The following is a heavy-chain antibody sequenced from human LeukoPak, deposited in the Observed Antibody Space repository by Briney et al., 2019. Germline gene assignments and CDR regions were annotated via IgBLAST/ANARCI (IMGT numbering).Heavy chain of an antibody. CDR2: ITGGGDTT. D-gene: IGHD2-15*01. Sequence: PGGSLRLSCAASGFTFSGYAMTWVRQATGKGLEWVSSITGGGDTTYYADSVRGRFTISRDNSKNTLSVQMNSLRAEDTAVYYCAKQRSEVVVAATNYWGQGTLVTVSS. J-gene: IGHJ4*02. V-gene: IGHV3-23*01. CDR3: AKQRSEVVVAATNY. CDR1: GFTFSGYA.